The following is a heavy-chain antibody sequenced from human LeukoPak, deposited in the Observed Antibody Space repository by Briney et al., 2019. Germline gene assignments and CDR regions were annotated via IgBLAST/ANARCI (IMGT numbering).Heavy chain of an antibody. Sequence: PGGSLRLSCAASGFTFSDYYMSWIRQAPGKGLEWVSYISSSSSYTNYADSVKGRFTISRDNAKNSLYLQMNSLRAEDTAVYYCARVISGAFSDYWGQGTLVTVSS. D-gene: IGHD7-27*01. CDR1: GFTFSDYY. CDR2: ISSSSSYT. J-gene: IGHJ4*02. V-gene: IGHV3-11*05. CDR3: ARVISGAFSDY.